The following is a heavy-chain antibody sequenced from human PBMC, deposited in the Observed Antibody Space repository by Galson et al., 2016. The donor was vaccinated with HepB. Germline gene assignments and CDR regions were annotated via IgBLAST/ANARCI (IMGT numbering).Heavy chain of an antibody. CDR2: IIPILGVA. V-gene: IGHV1-69*04. J-gene: IGHJ6*02. CDR3: ARGREPHSYTYVYSAMDV. Sequence: SVKVSCKASGGTFSRYSVTWVRQAPGQGLEWMGRIIPILGVANYPQKFQGRVTITADKSSSTAYMQLRSLISEDTAVYYCARGREPHSYTYVYSAMDVWGQGTAVTVSS. D-gene: IGHD3-16*01. CDR1: GGTFSRYS.